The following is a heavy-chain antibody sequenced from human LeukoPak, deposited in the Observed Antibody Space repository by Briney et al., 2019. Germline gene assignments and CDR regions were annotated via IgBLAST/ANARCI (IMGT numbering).Heavy chain of an antibody. CDR3: ARGAAYYDFWSGYLRNYYFDY. CDR2: ISSSSSYI. V-gene: IGHV3-21*01. Sequence: GGSLRLSCAASGFTFSSYSTNWVRQAPGKGLEWVSSISSSSSYIYYADSVKGRFTISRDNAKNSLYLQMNSLRAEDTAVYYCARGAAYYDFWSGYLRNYYFDYWGQGTLVTVSS. CDR1: GFTFSSYS. D-gene: IGHD3-3*01. J-gene: IGHJ4*02.